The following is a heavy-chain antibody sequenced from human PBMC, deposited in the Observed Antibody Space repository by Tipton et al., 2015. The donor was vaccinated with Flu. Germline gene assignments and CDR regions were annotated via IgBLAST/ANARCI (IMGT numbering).Heavy chain of an antibody. CDR3: ARKVGDV. Sequence: QLVQSGGGLVQPGGSLRLSCAASGFTFSSFWMSWVRQAPGKGLEWVANIKQDGSEIHYVGSVRGRFTISRDNSKNSLSLQMNSLRAEDTAVYYCARKVGDVWGKGTTVTVSS. J-gene: IGHJ6*04. V-gene: IGHV3-7*01. CDR1: GFTFSSFW. CDR2: IKQDGSEI.